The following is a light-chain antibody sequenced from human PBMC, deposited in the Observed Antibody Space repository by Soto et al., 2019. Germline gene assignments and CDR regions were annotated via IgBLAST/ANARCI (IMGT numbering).Light chain of an antibody. CDR3: QQRSKWPT. V-gene: IGKV3D-20*02. J-gene: IGKJ5*01. Sequence: EIVLTQSPGTLSLSPGERATLSCRASQSVSSSYLAWYQQQPGQAPRLLIYDASNRATGIPARFSGSGSGTDFTLTISSLEPEDFAVYYCQQRSKWPTFGQGTRLEIK. CDR1: QSVSSSY. CDR2: DAS.